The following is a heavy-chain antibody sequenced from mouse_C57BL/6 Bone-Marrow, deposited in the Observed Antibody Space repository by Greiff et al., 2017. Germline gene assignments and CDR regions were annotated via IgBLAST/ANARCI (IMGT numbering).Heavy chain of an antibody. CDR1: GFTFSSYA. V-gene: IGHV5-4*01. J-gene: IGHJ2*01. CDR3: ARVFYYGNYVDY. CDR2: ISDGGSYT. D-gene: IGHD2-1*01. Sequence: EVQLKESGGGLVKPGGSLKLSCAASGFTFSSYAMSWVRQTPEKRLEWVATISDGGSYTYYPDNVKGRFTISRDNAKNNLYLQMSHLKSEDTAMYYCARVFYYGNYVDYWGQGTTLTVSS.